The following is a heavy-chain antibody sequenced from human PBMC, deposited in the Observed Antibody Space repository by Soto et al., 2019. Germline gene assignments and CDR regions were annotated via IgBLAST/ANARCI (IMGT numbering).Heavy chain of an antibody. D-gene: IGHD2-21*02. CDR2: VYWDDDK. CDR1: GLSLSTIGEG. CDR3: VQTRCGGDCLQSYSAHSYYGLYV. Sequence: QITLKESGPPLVKPTQPLTLTCTFSGLSLSTIGEGVGWIRQPPGKALEWLALVYWDDDKRYSPSLKSRLTIIKDTSVNQVVRTMTNMGPVDTATYYCVQTRCGGDCLQSYSAHSYYGLYVWGQGTTVTVSS. V-gene: IGHV2-5*02. J-gene: IGHJ6*02.